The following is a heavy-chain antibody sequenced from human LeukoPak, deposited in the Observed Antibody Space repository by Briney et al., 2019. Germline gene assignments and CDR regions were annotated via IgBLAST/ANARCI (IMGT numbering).Heavy chain of an antibody. Sequence: PGGSLRLSCAASGFTFSSYEMNWVRQAPGKGLEWVSGITGSGADTYYADSVKGRFTTSRDNAKNSLYLQMNSLRAEDTAVYYCARDFLPSWYHFFDYWGQGTLVTVSS. J-gene: IGHJ4*02. D-gene: IGHD6-13*01. V-gene: IGHV3-48*03. CDR1: GFTFSSYE. CDR3: ARDFLPSWYHFFDY. CDR2: ITGSGADT.